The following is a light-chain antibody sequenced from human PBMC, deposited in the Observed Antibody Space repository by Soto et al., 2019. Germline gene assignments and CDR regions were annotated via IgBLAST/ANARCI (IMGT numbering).Light chain of an antibody. J-gene: IGKJ2*01. CDR2: GAS. Sequence: EIVMTQSPATLSVSPGERATLSCRASQSVSSNLAWYQQKPGQAPRLLIYGASTRATGIPARFSGSGSGTEFTLTIGSLQSEDSAVYYCQQYNNWPDTFGQGTKLQIK. CDR3: QQYNNWPDT. V-gene: IGKV3-15*01. CDR1: QSVSSN.